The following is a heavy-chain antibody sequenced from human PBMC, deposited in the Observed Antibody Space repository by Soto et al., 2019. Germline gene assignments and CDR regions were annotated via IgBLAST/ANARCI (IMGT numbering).Heavy chain of an antibody. D-gene: IGHD5-12*01. CDR1: GFTISSYG. V-gene: IGHV3-30*18. CDR2: ISYDGSYK. J-gene: IGHJ4*02. Sequence: QVQLVESGGGVVQPGRSLRLSCAASGFTISSYGMHWVRQAPGKGLEWVAVISYDGSYKYYADSMKGRVTISRDNSKNTLYVQMNSLRAEDTAVYYCAKEGSVVATTPDFDYWGQGTLVTVSS. CDR3: AKEGSVVATTPDFDY.